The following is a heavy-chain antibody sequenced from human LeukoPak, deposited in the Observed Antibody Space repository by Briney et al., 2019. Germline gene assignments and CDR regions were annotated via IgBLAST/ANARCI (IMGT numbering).Heavy chain of an antibody. CDR1: GYSFTSYW. CDR3: ARPWAVLRHLTWYFDL. Sequence: GESLKISCKGSGYSFTSYWIGWVRQMPGKGLEWMGIIYPGDSDTRYSPSFQGQVTISADKSISTAYVQWSSLNASDTAMYYCARPWAVLRHLTWYFDLWGRGTLVTVSS. D-gene: IGHD1-26*01. J-gene: IGHJ2*01. CDR2: IYPGDSDT. V-gene: IGHV5-51*01.